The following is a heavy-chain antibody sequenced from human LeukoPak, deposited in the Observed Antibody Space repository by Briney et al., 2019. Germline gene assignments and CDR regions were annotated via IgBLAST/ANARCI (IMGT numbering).Heavy chain of an antibody. Sequence: GGSLRLSCVASGFTFSSYGMHWVRQAPGKGLEWVAFIRYDGSNKYYADSVKGRFTISRDNSKNTLYLQMNSLRAEDTAVYYCAKDQEMATSPYYFDYWGQGTLVTVSS. CDR2: IRYDGSNK. D-gene: IGHD5-24*01. V-gene: IGHV3-30*02. CDR3: AKDQEMATSPYYFDY. CDR1: GFTFSSYG. J-gene: IGHJ4*02.